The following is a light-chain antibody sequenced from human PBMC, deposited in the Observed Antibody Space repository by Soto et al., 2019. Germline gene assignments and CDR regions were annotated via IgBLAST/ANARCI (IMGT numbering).Light chain of an antibody. CDR3: GTWDSSLSAGV. J-gene: IGLJ1*01. CDR2: ENN. V-gene: IGLV1-51*02. Sequence: QSVLTQPPSVSAAPGQKVTISCSGSSSNIGNNYVSWYQQLPGTAPKLLIYENNKRPSGIPDRFSGSKSGTSATLGITGLQTGDEADYFCGTWDSSLSAGVFGTATKLTVL. CDR1: SSNIGNNY.